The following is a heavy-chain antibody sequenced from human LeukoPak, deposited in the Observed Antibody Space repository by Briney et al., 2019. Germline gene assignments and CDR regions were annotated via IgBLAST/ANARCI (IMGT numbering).Heavy chain of an antibody. CDR1: GGTFSSYA. V-gene: IGHV1-69*05. CDR2: IIPIFGTA. Sequence: SVRVSCKASGGTFSSYAISWVRQAPGQGLEWMGGIIPIFGTANYAQKFQGRVTITTDESTSTAYMELSSLRSEDTAVYYCARGLQGHYYYYYMDVWGKGTTVTVSS. D-gene: IGHD4-11*01. CDR3: ARGLQGHYYYYYMDV. J-gene: IGHJ6*03.